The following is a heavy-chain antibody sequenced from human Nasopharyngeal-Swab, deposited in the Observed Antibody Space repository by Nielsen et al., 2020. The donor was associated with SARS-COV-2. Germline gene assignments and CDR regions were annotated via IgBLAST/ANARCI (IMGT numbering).Heavy chain of an antibody. CDR3: AKGVFVYSGSYCDY. CDR2: ISGSGGST. CDR1: GFTFSSYA. J-gene: IGHJ4*02. Sequence: GGSLRLSCAASGFTFSSYAMSWVRQAPGKGLEWVSAISGSGGSTYYADSVKGRFTIPRDNSTNTLYLHMNSLRAEDTAVYYCAKGVFVYSGSYCDYWGQGTLVTVSS. D-gene: IGHD1-26*01. V-gene: IGHV3-23*01.